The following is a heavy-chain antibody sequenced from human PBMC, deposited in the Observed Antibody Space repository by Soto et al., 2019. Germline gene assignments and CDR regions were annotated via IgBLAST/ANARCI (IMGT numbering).Heavy chain of an antibody. CDR2: INGDGGEK. Sequence: PGGSLRLSCADSGFTFSSYWMSSVRQAPGKGLEWVANINGDGGEKYYVDSVKVRFTISRDNAKNSLYLLMNSLRAEDTAVYYCARDRGWLTFDSWGEGTLVTVSS. J-gene: IGHJ4*02. CDR3: ARDRGWLTFDS. CDR1: GFTFSSYW. D-gene: IGHD6-19*01. V-gene: IGHV3-7*01.